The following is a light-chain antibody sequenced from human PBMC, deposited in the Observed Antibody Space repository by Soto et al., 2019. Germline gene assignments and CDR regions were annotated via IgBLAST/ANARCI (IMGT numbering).Light chain of an antibody. CDR1: QCISATY. V-gene: IGKV3-20*01. CDR2: ATS. Sequence: EIVLTQSPGTLSLYPGERATFSCRTSQCISATYLAWYQQKPGQAPRLLIYATSSRATGIPDRFRGSGSRNDFTLTIRSLEADDAAVYYCQQYASLPRTFGQGTKVEI. J-gene: IGKJ1*01. CDR3: QQYASLPRT.